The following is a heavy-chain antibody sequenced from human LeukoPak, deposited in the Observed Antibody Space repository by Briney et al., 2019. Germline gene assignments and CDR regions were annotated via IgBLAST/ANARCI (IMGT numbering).Heavy chain of an antibody. J-gene: IGHJ4*02. D-gene: IGHD1-14*01. V-gene: IGHV3-33*01. CDR3: TRYNNDHFDY. CDR2: IAYDGSRA. Sequence: GGSLRLSCAGSGFTFGGYGMHWFRQTPGKGLEWVAVIAYDGSRAFYADSVKGRFTISRDNSKNTMSVQMDDLGAEDTAVYYCTRYNNDHFDYWGQGTLVTVSS. CDR1: GFTFGGYG.